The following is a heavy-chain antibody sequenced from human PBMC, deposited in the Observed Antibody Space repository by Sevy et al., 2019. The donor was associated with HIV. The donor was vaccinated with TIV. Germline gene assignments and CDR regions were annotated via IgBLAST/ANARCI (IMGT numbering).Heavy chain of an antibody. CDR2: ISGSGGST. CDR1: GFTFSSYA. D-gene: IGHD2-15*01. CDR3: AKDLGIVVVVAATWTENWLDP. V-gene: IGHV3-23*01. J-gene: IGHJ5*02. Sequence: GGSLRVSCAASGFTFSSYAMSWVRQAPGKGLEWVSAISGSGGSTYYADSVKGRFTISRDNSKNTLYLQMNSLRAEDTAVYYCAKDLGIVVVVAATWTENWLDPRGQGTLVTVSS.